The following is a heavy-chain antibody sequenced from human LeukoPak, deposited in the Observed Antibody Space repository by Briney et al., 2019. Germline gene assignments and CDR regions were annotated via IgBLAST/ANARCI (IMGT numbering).Heavy chain of an antibody. CDR1: GFTFSSYG. J-gene: IGHJ4*02. CDR2: ISGSGSST. Sequence: PGGTLRLSCAASGFTFSSYGMSWVRQAPGKGLEWVSAISGSGSSTYYAASVKGRFTISRDNSKNTLYLQMNSLRAEDTAVYYCAKSGTRSSWSPRVKTYLDYWGQGTLVTVSS. V-gene: IGHV3-23*01. CDR3: AKSGTRSSWSPRVKTYLDY. D-gene: IGHD6-13*01.